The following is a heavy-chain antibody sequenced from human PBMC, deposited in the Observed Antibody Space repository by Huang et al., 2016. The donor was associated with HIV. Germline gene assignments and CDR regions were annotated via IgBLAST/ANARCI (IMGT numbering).Heavy chain of an antibody. V-gene: IGHV2-5*02. J-gene: IGHJ4*02. Sequence: QIALKESGPTLAKPTQTLTLTCTFSGFSLTSSGVAVGWIRQPPGKALEWLALIYWDNEERFSPSLKTRLTITKDTPKNEVVLTMTNMDPVDTATYYCVHRLRYGKWYVDYWGQGVLVTVSS. CDR1: GFSLTSSGVA. D-gene: IGHD6-13*01. CDR3: VHRLRYGKWYVDY. CDR2: IYWDNEE.